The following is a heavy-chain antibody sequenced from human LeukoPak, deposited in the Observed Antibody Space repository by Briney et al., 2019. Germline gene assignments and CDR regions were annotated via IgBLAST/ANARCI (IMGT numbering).Heavy chain of an antibody. CDR3: ATHPTSSVT. CDR2: IYSGGTI. Sequence: PGGSLRLSCAASGFTVISNYMSWVRQAPGKGLEWVSVIYSGGTIYYAYSVRGRFTISRDNSKTTLYLQMNSLRAEDTAVYYCATHPTSSVTWGQGILVTVSS. J-gene: IGHJ1*01. D-gene: IGHD6-19*01. CDR1: GFTVISNY. V-gene: IGHV3-53*01.